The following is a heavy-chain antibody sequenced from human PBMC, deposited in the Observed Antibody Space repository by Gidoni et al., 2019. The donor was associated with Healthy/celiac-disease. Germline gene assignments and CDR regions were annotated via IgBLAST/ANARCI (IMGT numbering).Heavy chain of an antibody. D-gene: IGHD3-10*01. CDR2: INWNGGST. Sequence: EVQLVEPGGGVVRPGGSLRLSCAASGFTFDAYGMSWVRQAPGKGLEWVSGINWNGGSTGYADSVKGRFTISRDNAKNYLYLQMNSLRAEDTALYYCARIESSQKYYYGSGSSFFDYWGQGTLVTVSS. V-gene: IGHV3-20*04. CDR3: ARIESSQKYYYGSGSSFFDY. CDR1: GFTFDAYG. J-gene: IGHJ4*02.